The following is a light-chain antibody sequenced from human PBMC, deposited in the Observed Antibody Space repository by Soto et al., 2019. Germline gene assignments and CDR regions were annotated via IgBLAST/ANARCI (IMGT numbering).Light chain of an antibody. CDR1: QSVSSTY. J-gene: IGKJ1*01. CDR3: QQYGGSRWT. Sequence: EIVLTQSPGTLSLSPGERATLSCRASQSVSSTYLAWYQQKPGQAPRLLIYAASNRATGIPDRFSGSGSGTDFTLTISRLEPEDCAVYYCQQYGGSRWTFGQGTRVDI. V-gene: IGKV3-20*01. CDR2: AAS.